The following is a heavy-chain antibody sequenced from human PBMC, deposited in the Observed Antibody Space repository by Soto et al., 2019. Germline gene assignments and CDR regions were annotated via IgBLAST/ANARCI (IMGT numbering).Heavy chain of an antibody. CDR1: GFTFSDFW. V-gene: IGHV3-7*01. CDR3: ANGIQLWLNY. CDR2: IKHEGGET. Sequence: EGQLVQSGGGLVQPGGSLRLSCAASGFTFSDFWMSWVRQAPGKGLEWVANIKHEGGETHYVDSVKGRFTISRDNANNLLYLQMGNLRTEDTAGYYCANGIQLWLNYGGQGTLVTVSS. J-gene: IGHJ4*02. D-gene: IGHD5-18*01.